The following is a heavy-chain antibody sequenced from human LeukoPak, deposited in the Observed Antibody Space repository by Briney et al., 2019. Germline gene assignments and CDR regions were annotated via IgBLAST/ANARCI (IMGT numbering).Heavy chain of an antibody. Sequence: GASVKVSCNISGDTFTTYDINWVRQATGQGLEWMGWMNPKSGNTVYAQKSQGRLTLTRGISTSTAYMELSSLRSEDTAVYFCARAITIFDYYYMDVWGKGTTVTVSS. CDR2: MNPKSGNT. CDR3: ARAITIFDYYYMDV. J-gene: IGHJ6*03. V-gene: IGHV1-8*01. D-gene: IGHD3-3*01. CDR1: GDTFTTYD.